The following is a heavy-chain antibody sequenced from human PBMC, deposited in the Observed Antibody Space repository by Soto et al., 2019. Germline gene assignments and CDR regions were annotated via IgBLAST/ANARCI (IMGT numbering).Heavy chain of an antibody. D-gene: IGHD3-16*02. CDR3: AKDRRIMITFGGVIVSY. J-gene: IGHJ4*02. Sequence: GGSLRLSCAASGFTFSSYWMHWVRQAPGKGLEWVSAISGSGGSTYYADSVKGRFTISRDNSKNTLYLQMNSLRAEDTAVYYCAKDRRIMITFGGVIVSYWGQGTLVTVSS. CDR2: ISGSGGST. V-gene: IGHV3-23*01. CDR1: GFTFSSYW.